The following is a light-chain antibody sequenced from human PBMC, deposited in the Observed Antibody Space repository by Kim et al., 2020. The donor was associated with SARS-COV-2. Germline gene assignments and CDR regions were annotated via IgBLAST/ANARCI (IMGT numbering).Light chain of an antibody. CDR3: QQYDTFSPWT. J-gene: IGKJ1*01. CDR1: QSIDSW. CDR2: AAS. V-gene: IGKV1-5*01. Sequence: DVQMTQSPSTLSASVGDRVTITCRASQSIDSWLAWYQQKPGKAPKLLIYAASTLESGVPARFSGSGSGTEFTLTIISLQPDDFATYYGQQYDTFSPWTFGQGTKLEI.